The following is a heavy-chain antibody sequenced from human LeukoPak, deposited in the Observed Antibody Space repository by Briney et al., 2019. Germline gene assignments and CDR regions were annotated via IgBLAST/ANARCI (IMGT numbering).Heavy chain of an antibody. Sequence: SVKVSCKASGGTFSSYAISWVRQAPGQGLEWMGGIIPIFGTANYSQKFQGRVTITTDESTSTAYMELSSLRSEDTAVYYCARGPPEYSYGPDYWGQGTLVTVSS. V-gene: IGHV1-69*05. J-gene: IGHJ4*02. CDR3: ARGPPEYSYGPDY. CDR1: GGTFSSYA. D-gene: IGHD5-18*01. CDR2: IIPIFGTA.